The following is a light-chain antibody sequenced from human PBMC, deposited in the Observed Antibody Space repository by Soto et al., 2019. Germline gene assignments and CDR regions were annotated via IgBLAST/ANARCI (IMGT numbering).Light chain of an antibody. V-gene: IGKV1-39*01. CDR1: QSISNY. J-gene: IGKJ2*01. CDR2: TTS. CDR3: QQSYSLPYT. Sequence: DIQMTQSPSSLSASVGDRVTITCRASQSISNYLNWYQQKPRKAPKLLIYTTSSLQSGVPSRFSGSGSGTDFTLTISILEPEDFAIYYCQQSYSLPYTFGQGTKVEIK.